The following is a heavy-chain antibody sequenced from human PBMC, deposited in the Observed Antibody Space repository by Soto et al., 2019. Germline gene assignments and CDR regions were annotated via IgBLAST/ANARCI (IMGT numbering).Heavy chain of an antibody. J-gene: IGHJ3*02. Sequence: SETLSLTCTVSGGSISSYYWSWIRQPPGKGLEWIGYIYYSGSTNYNPSLKSRVTISVDTSKNQFSLKLSSVTAADTAVYYCARHVPSGSGSYLDAFDIWGQGTMVTVSS. CDR1: GGSISSYY. CDR2: IYYSGST. D-gene: IGHD1-26*01. CDR3: ARHVPSGSGSYLDAFDI. V-gene: IGHV4-59*08.